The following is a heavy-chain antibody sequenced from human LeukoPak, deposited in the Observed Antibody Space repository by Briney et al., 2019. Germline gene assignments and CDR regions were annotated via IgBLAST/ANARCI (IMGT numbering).Heavy chain of an antibody. J-gene: IGHJ4*02. CDR2: ISYDGSNK. CDR1: GFTFSSYG. V-gene: IGHV3-30*18. Sequence: GGSLRLSCAASGFTFSSYGMLWVRKAPGKGLEGVAVISYDGSNKYYAHSVKGRFTISRDNSKNTLYLQMNSLRAEDTAVYYCAKESSGWYGGYFDYWGQGTLVTVSS. CDR3: AKESSGWYGGYFDY. D-gene: IGHD6-19*01.